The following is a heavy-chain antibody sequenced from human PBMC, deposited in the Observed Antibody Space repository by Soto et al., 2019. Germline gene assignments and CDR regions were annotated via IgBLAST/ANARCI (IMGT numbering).Heavy chain of an antibody. D-gene: IGHD1-1*01. V-gene: IGHV1-18*01. CDR3: ARGRYGDY. Sequence: QVHLVQSGAEVKKPGASVKVSCKGSGYGFTTYGITWVRQAPGQGLEWMAWISAHNGNTNYAQKLQGRVTLTRDTSTSTAYMALRSLRSDDTAVYYCARGRYGDYWGQGALVNVSS. J-gene: IGHJ4*02. CDR2: ISAHNGNT. CDR1: GYGFTTYG.